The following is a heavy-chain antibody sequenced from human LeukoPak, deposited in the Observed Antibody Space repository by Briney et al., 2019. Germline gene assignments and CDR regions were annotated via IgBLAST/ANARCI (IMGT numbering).Heavy chain of an antibody. Sequence: SETLSLTCAVYGGSFSGYYWSWIRQPPGKGLEWIGEINHSGSTNYNPSLKSRVTISVDTSKNHFSLELSSVTAADTAVYFCARTSSSWYFYDNWGQGTLVTVSS. J-gene: IGHJ4*02. CDR1: GGSFSGYY. CDR3: ARTSSSWYFYDN. V-gene: IGHV4-34*01. CDR2: INHSGST. D-gene: IGHD6-13*01.